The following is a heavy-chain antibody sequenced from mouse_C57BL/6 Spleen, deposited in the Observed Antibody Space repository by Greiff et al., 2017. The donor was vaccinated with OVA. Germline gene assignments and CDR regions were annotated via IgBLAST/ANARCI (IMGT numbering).Heavy chain of an antibody. CDR1: GYTFTSYW. CDR2: IYPSDSET. V-gene: IGHV1-61*01. J-gene: IGHJ1*03. D-gene: IGHD1-1*01. Sequence: QVQLQQPGAELVRPGSSVKLSCKASGYTFTSYWMDWVKQRPGQGLEWIGNIYPSDSETHYNQKFKDKATLTVDKSSSTAYMQLSSLTSEDSAVYYCANYGSSYWYFDVWGTGTTVTVSS. CDR3: ANYGSSYWYFDV.